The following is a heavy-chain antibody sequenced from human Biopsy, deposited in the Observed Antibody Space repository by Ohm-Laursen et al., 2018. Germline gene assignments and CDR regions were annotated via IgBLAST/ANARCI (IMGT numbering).Heavy chain of an antibody. CDR2: IYYSGTT. CDR3: ARATNSTGWPYYYFYGMDV. J-gene: IGHJ6*02. V-gene: IGHV4-59*01. CDR1: GGSISSYY. D-gene: IGHD2/OR15-2a*01. Sequence: SETLSLTCSVSGGSISSYYWNWIRQPPGKGLKWIGYIYYSGTTGYSPSLKSRVTISVDTSKNQFSLRLNSVTAADTAVYYCARATNSTGWPYYYFYGMDVWGQGTTVTVSS.